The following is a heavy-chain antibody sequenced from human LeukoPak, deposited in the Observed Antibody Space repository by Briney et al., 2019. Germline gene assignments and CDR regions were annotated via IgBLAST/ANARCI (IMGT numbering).Heavy chain of an antibody. D-gene: IGHD3-22*01. CDR3: ARQYYDSSGYLHYYYYYMDV. CDR2: MNPNSGNT. J-gene: IGHJ6*03. Sequence: RWASVKVSCKASGYTFTIYDINWVRQATGQGLEWMGWMNPNSGNTGYAQKFQGRVTMTRNTSISTAYMELSSLRSEDTAVYYCARQYYDSSGYLHYYYYYMDVWGKGTTVTVSS. V-gene: IGHV1-8*02. CDR1: GYTFTIYD.